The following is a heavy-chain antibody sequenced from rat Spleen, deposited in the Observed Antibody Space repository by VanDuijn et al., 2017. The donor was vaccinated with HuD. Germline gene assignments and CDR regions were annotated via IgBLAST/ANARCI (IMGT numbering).Heavy chain of an antibody. J-gene: IGHJ2*01. Sequence: EVQLVESGGGLVQPGRSLKLSCAASGFTFSDHGMAWVRQTPTKGLEWVVSINTGGGNPYYRDSVKGRFTTSRDNAKNTQYLQMDSLRSEDTATYYCARRGYRYNYFDYWGQGVMVTVSS. CDR2: INTGGGNP. V-gene: IGHV5S14*01. D-gene: IGHD1-5*01. CDR3: ARRGYRYNYFDY. CDR1: GFTFSDHG.